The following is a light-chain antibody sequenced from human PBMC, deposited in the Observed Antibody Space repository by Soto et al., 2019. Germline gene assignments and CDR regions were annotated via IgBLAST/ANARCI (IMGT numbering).Light chain of an antibody. Sequence: DIVMTQSPATLSVSPGERATLSCRASQSVSRNLAWYQQKPGRAPRLLIYGASTRATGIPARFSGSGSGTEFTLTISSLQSEDFAFYYCQQYNNRPITFGQGTRLEIK. CDR3: QQYNNRPIT. V-gene: IGKV3-15*01. J-gene: IGKJ5*01. CDR2: GAS. CDR1: QSVSRN.